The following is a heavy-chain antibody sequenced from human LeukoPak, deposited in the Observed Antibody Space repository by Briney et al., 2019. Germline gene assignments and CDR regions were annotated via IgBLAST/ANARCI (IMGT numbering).Heavy chain of an antibody. J-gene: IGHJ6*03. CDR1: GGTFSSYA. CDR2: IIPIFGTA. D-gene: IGHD2-2*01. CDR3: ARWKCSSTSCYRGYYYMDV. Sequence: GASVKVSCEASGGTFSSYAISWVRQAPGQGLEWMGGIIPIFGTANYAQKFQGRVTITTDESTSTAYMELSSLRSEDTAVYYCARWKCSSTSCYRGYYYMDVWGKGTTVTVSS. V-gene: IGHV1-69*05.